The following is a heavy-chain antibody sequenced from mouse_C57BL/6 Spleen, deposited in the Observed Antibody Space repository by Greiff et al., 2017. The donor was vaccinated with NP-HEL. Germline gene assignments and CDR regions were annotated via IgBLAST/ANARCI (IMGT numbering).Heavy chain of an antibody. CDR1: GFTFSSYA. D-gene: IGHD4-1*01. J-gene: IGHJ1*03. V-gene: IGHV5-4*03. Sequence: EVKLVESGGGLVKPGGSLKLSCAASGFTFSSYAMSWVRQTPEKRLEWVATISDGGSYTYYPDNVKGRVTISRDNAKNNLYLQMSQLKSEDTAMYYCSRGTGKGYFDVWGTGTTVTVSS. CDR3: SRGTGKGYFDV. CDR2: ISDGGSYT.